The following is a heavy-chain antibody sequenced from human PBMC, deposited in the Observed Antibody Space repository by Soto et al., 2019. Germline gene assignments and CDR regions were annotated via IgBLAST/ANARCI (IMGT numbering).Heavy chain of an antibody. Sequence: GGSLRLSCAASGFTFNTYAMNWVRQAPGKGLEWVAEISVSGIITYYAPSVKGRFTISSDSSKNTLYLQMYNLRAEDTAIYYCAKSLSGLLSFDDFIYWGQGALVTVSS. D-gene: IGHD2-15*01. CDR2: ISVSGIIT. J-gene: IGHJ4*02. V-gene: IGHV3-23*01. CDR3: AKSLSGLLSFDDFIY. CDR1: GFTFNTYA.